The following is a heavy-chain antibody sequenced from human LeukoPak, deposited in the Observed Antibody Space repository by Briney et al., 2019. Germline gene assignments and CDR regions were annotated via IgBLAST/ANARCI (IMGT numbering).Heavy chain of an antibody. CDR3: ARVGKQQLPRGDAFDI. CDR1: GFTFSSYW. V-gene: IGHV3-74*01. J-gene: IGHJ3*02. D-gene: IGHD6-13*01. CDR2: INSDGSST. Sequence: GGSLRLSCAASGFTFSSYWMHWVRQAPGKGLVWVSRINSDGSSTSYADSVKGRFTISRDNAKNTLYLQMNSLRAEDTAVYYCARVGKQQLPRGDAFDIWGQGKMVTVSS.